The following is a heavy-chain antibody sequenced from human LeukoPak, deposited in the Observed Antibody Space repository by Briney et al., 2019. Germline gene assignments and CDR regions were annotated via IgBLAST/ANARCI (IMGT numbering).Heavy chain of an antibody. CDR1: GFTFSSYA. Sequence: PGGSLRLSCAASGFTFSSYAMSWVRQAPGKGLEWVSAISGSGGSTYYADSVKGRFTISRDNSKNTLYLQMNSLRAEDTAVYYCASQSGRWLQLLHGPLGYYFDYWGQGTLVTVSS. CDR3: ASQSGRWLQLLHGPLGYYFDY. CDR2: ISGSGGST. J-gene: IGHJ4*02. D-gene: IGHD5-24*01. V-gene: IGHV3-23*01.